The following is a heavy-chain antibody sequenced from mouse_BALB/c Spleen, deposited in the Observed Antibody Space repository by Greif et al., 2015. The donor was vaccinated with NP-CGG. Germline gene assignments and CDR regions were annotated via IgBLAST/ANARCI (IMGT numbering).Heavy chain of an antibody. CDR2: IYPGDGDT. D-gene: IGHD2-1*01. Sequence: QVQLQQSGPELVKPGASVKISCKASGYAFSSSWMNWVKQRPGQGLEWIGRIYPGDGDTNYNGKFKGKATLTADKSSSTAYMQLSSLTSVDSAVYFCARGGNGFAYWGQGTLVTVSA. CDR3: ARGGNGFAY. J-gene: IGHJ3*01. V-gene: IGHV1-82*01. CDR1: GYAFSSSW.